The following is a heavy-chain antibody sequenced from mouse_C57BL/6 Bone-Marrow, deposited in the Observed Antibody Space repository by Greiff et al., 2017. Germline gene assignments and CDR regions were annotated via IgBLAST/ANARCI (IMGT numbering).Heavy chain of an antibody. D-gene: IGHD1-1*01. J-gene: IGHJ3*01. Sequence: QVQLQQPGAELVKPGASVKLSCKASGYTFTSYWMHWVKQRPGQGLEWIGMIHPTSGSTNYNEKFKSKATLTVDKSSSTAYMQLSSLTSEDSAVYYCARFITTVVATPCWGQGTLVTVSA. CDR3: ARFITTVVATPC. CDR2: IHPTSGST. V-gene: IGHV1-64*01. CDR1: GYTFTSYW.